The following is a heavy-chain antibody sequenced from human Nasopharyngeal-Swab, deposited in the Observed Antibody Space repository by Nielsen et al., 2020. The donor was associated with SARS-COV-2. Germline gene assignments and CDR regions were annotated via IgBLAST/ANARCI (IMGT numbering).Heavy chain of an antibody. V-gene: IGHV3-7*01. Sequence: VRQAPGKGLEWVANIKQDESEKYYVDSVKGRFTISRDNAKNSLYLQMNSLRAEDTAVYYCARGDISAVWGKGTTVTVSS. CDR3: ARGDISAV. D-gene: IGHD2-15*01. CDR2: IKQDESEK. J-gene: IGHJ6*04.